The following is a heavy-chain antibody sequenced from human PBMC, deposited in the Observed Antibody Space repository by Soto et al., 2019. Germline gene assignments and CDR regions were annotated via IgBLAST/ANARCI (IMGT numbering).Heavy chain of an antibody. D-gene: IGHD3-22*01. V-gene: IGHV5-51*01. CDR1: GYSFTSYW. CDR3: ARSPAYYYDSSGYPPVDY. Sequence: PGESLKISCKGSGYSFTSYWIGWVRQMPGKGLEWMGIIYPGDSDTRYSPSFQGQVTISAVKSISTAYLQWSSLKASDTAMYYCARSPAYYYDSSGYPPVDYWGQGTLVTVSS. CDR2: IYPGDSDT. J-gene: IGHJ4*02.